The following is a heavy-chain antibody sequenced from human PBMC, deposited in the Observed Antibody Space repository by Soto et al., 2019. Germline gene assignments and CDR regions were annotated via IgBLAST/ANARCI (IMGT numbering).Heavy chain of an antibody. CDR2: INGGNGHT. Sequence: ASVKVSCKASGYTFSTYALHWVRQAPGQGLEWMGWINGGNGHTRYSQKFKDRVTISRDTPASTAYMELSGLRSEDTAVYYCARAKGMDESYYYYGMDVWGQGTTVTVSS. V-gene: IGHV1-3*01. J-gene: IGHJ6*02. CDR1: GYTFSTYA. CDR3: ARAKGMDESYYYYGMDV.